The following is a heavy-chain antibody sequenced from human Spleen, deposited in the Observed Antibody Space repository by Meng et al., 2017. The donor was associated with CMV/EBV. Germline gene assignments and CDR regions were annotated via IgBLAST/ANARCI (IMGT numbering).Heavy chain of an antibody. CDR2: VRYDGGNE. V-gene: IGHV3-30*02. Sequence: AAFGVTFSSYGMHWVRQAPGKGLEWVAFVRYDGGNEQYTESVKGRFTISKDNSKNTVYLQMNTLRAEDMALYYCAKDGGGTWGWYFDLWGRGTLSPSPQ. CDR3: AKDGGGTWGWYFDL. D-gene: IGHD1-1*01. CDR1: GVTFSSYG. J-gene: IGHJ2*01.